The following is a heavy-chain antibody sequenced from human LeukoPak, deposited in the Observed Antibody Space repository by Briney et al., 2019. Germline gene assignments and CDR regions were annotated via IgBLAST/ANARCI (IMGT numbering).Heavy chain of an antibody. CDR3: ATEDYQVGATTEGAFDI. J-gene: IGHJ3*02. V-gene: IGHV1-46*04. Sequence: ASVKVSCKASGYTFTSYYIHWVRQAPGQGLEWMGLINPVGGSTSYAQKLQGRVSMTRDTSTNTVYMELSGLRSEDTAVYYCATEDYQVGATTEGAFDIWGQGTMVTVSS. CDR1: GYTFTSYY. D-gene: IGHD1-26*01. CDR2: INPVGGST.